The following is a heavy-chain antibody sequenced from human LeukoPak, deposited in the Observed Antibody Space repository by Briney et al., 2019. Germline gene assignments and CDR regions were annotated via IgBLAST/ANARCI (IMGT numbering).Heavy chain of an antibody. CDR2: IFYSGDT. Sequence: SETLSLTCTVSGGSISSSSYYWGWIRQPPGKGLEWIGSIFYSGDTYYNASLKSRVTISVDTSKKHFSLKLTSVTSADTAVYYCARRTSGGGLFDYWGQGTLVTVSS. V-gene: IGHV4-39*02. D-gene: IGHD3-10*01. CDR3: ARRTSGGGLFDY. J-gene: IGHJ4*02. CDR1: GGSISSSSYY.